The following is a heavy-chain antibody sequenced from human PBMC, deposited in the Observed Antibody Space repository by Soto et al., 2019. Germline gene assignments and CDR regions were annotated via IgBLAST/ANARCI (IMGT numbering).Heavy chain of an antibody. D-gene: IGHD6-13*01. J-gene: IGHJ6*02. CDR3: ARDPIPYPFIAAAGFYYSYSGMAV. Sequence: ASVKVSCKASGYTFTSYAMHWVRQAPGQRLEWMGWINAGNGNTRYSQKFQGRVTITRDTSASTAYMELSSLRSEDTAVYYCARDPIPYPFIAAAGFYYSYSGMAVWGQGTRVTVSS. CDR2: INAGNGNT. V-gene: IGHV1-3*01. CDR1: GYTFTSYA.